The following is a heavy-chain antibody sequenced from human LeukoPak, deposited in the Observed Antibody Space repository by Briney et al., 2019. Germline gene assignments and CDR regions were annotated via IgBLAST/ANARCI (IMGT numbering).Heavy chain of an antibody. D-gene: IGHD7-27*01. V-gene: IGHV1-46*01. CDR3: ARRLGMYYFDY. Sequence: ASVKVSCKASGYTFTSYYMHWVRQAPGQGLEWIGIINPSGGSTSYAQKFQGRVTMTRDTSTSTVYMELSSLRSEDTAVYYCARRLGMYYFDYWGQGTLVTVSS. CDR2: INPSGGST. CDR1: GYTFTSYY. J-gene: IGHJ4*02.